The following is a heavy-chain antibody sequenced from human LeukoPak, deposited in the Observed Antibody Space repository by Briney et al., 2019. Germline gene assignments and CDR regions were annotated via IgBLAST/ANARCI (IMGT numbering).Heavy chain of an antibody. CDR2: INSGGGST. J-gene: IGHJ4*02. Sequence: ASVKVSCKASGYTFTSYYMHWVRQAPGQGLEWMGLINSGGGSTSYAQKFQGRVTMTRDTSTSTVYMELSSLRSEDTAVYYCARAPFGSGSYYYYFDYWGQGTLVTVSS. CDR1: GYTFTSYY. V-gene: IGHV1-46*01. CDR3: ARAPFGSGSYYYYFDY. D-gene: IGHD3-10*01.